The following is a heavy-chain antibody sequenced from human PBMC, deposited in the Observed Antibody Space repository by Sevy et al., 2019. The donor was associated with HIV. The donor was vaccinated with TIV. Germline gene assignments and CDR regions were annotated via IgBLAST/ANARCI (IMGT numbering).Heavy chain of an antibody. J-gene: IGHJ3*02. CDR1: GGTFSSYA. Sequence: ASVKVSCKASGGTFSSYAISWVRQAPGQGLEWMGGIIPIFGTANYAQKFQGRVTITADESTGTAYMELSSLRSEDTAVYYCAREGVEMATIGNAFDIWGQGTMVTVSS. CDR2: IIPIFGTA. CDR3: AREGVEMATIGNAFDI. D-gene: IGHD5-12*01. V-gene: IGHV1-69*13.